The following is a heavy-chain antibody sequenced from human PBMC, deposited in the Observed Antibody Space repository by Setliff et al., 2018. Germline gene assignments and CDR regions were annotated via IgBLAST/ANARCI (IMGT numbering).Heavy chain of an antibody. D-gene: IGHD4-17*01. CDR1: GGSFSDYW. J-gene: IGHJ2*01. CDR3: ARGTKTMVINYWYFDV. Sequence: KSSETLSLTCAVYGGSFSDYWWSWIRQLPGKGLEWIAEIHHSGSTNFHPSLKSQVAISVDPSKNQFYLNLRSVTAADTAVYFCARGTKTMVINYWYFDVWGRGTPVTVS. V-gene: IGHV4-34*01. CDR2: IHHSGST.